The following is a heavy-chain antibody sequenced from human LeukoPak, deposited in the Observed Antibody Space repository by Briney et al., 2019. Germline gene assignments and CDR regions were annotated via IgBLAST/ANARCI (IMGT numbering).Heavy chain of an antibody. CDR3: AKGDTAMVANLRYYFDY. CDR2: TSGSGGST. Sequence: PGGSLRLSCAASGFTFSRCAMSWVRQAPGKGLEWVSATSGSGGSTYYADSVRGRFTISRDNAKNSLYLQMNSLRAEDTAVYSCAKGDTAMVANLRYYFDYWGQGTLVTVSS. D-gene: IGHD5-18*01. V-gene: IGHV3-23*01. CDR1: GFTFSRCA. J-gene: IGHJ4*02.